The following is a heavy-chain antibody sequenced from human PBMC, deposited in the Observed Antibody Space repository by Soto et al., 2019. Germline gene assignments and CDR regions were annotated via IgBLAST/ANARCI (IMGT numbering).Heavy chain of an antibody. CDR3: AKGGVTRSYYYAMDV. V-gene: IGHV3-23*01. J-gene: IGHJ6*01. Sequence: EVQLLESEGGLVQPGKSLRLSCAASGFIFSDYAMSWVRQAPGKGLEWVSALSGSGSSTYYADSVKGRFTISRDNLKNTVSLQMDNLTVEDTAVYYCAKGGVTRSYYYAMDVW. CDR1: GFIFSDYA. CDR2: LSGSGSST.